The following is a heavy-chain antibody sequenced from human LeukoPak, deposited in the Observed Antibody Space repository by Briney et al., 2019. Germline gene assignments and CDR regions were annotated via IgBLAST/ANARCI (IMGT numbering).Heavy chain of an antibody. CDR2: IYYSGST. D-gene: IGHD2-15*01. CDR3: ARDVSRVVVNWFDP. Sequence: PSETLSLTCTVSGGSISSSSYYWGWIRQPPGKGLEWIGSIYYSGSTYYNPSLKSRVTISVDTSKNQFSLKLSSVTAADTAVYYCARDVSRVVVNWFDPWGQGTLVTVSS. V-gene: IGHV4-39*02. CDR1: GGSISSSSYY. J-gene: IGHJ5*02.